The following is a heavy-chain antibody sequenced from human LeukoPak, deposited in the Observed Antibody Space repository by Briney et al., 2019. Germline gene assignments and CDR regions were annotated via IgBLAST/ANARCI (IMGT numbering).Heavy chain of an antibody. D-gene: IGHD5-12*01. J-gene: IGHJ4*02. Sequence: ASVKVSCRASGYTLTSYYMHWVRQAPGQGLEWMGIINPSGGSTSYAQKFQGRVTMTRDTSTSTVYMELSSLRSEDTAVYYCARRSSGYDLDYWGQGTLVTVSS. CDR2: INPSGGST. CDR1: GYTLTSYY. CDR3: ARRSSGYDLDY. V-gene: IGHV1-46*01.